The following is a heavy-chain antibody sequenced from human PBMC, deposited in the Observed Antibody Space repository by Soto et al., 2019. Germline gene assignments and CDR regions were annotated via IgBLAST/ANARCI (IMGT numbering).Heavy chain of an antibody. CDR3: AREGYNFGFGY. J-gene: IGHJ4*02. CDR1: GFTFSSYG. V-gene: IGHV3-33*01. Sequence: GGSLRLSCAASGFTFSSYGMNWVRQAPGKGLEWVAVIWYDGSNKYYGDSVKGRFISSRDNSKNMLYLQMNSLRAEDTAVYYCAREGYNFGFGYWGQGTVVTVSS. D-gene: IGHD5-12*01. CDR2: IWYDGSNK.